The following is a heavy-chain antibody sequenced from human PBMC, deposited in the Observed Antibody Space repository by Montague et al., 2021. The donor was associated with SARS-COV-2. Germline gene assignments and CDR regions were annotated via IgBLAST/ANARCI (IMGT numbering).Heavy chain of an antibody. CDR2: IYYSGST. CDR3: ARQGSGSYYNWFDP. V-gene: IGHV4-39*01. J-gene: IGHJ5*02. CDR1: GGSISSSSYY. D-gene: IGHD1-26*01. Sequence: SETLSLTCTVSGGSISSSSYYWGWIRQPPGKGLEWIGSIYYSGSTHYNPSLKSRVTISVDTSKNQFSLKLSSVTAADTAVYYCARQGSGSYYNWFDPWGQGTLVTAPS.